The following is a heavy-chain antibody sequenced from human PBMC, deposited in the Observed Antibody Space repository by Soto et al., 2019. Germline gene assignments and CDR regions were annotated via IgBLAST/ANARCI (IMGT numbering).Heavy chain of an antibody. Sequence: PPETLCLTCTISGGSISSSSYYWGWIRQPPGKGLEWIGSIYYSGSAYYNPSLKSRVTISVDTSKNQFSLKLSSVTAADTAVYYCARPPPSGYCSSTRCYHPMEAWCQATTVT. CDR2: IYYSGSA. J-gene: IGHJ6*02. V-gene: IGHV4-39*01. CDR1: GGSISSSSYY. D-gene: IGHD2-2*01. CDR3: ARPPPSGYCSSTRCYHPMEA.